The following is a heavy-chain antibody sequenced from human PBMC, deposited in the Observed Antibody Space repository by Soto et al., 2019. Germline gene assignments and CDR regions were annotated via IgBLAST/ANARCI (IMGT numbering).Heavy chain of an antibody. CDR2: IIPIFGTA. Sequence: GASVKVSCKASGGTFSSYAISWVRQAPGQGLEWMGGIIPIFGTANYAQKFQGRVTITADESTSTAYMELSSLRSEDTAVYYCARNSSSSGYYYYYGMDVWGQGTTGTVS. J-gene: IGHJ6*02. CDR1: GGTFSSYA. V-gene: IGHV1-69*13. CDR3: ARNSSSSGYYYYYGMDV. D-gene: IGHD6-6*01.